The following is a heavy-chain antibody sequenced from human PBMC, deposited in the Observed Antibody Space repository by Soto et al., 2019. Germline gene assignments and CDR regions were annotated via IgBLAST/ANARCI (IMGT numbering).Heavy chain of an antibody. CDR2: IYYSGST. J-gene: IGHJ6*03. CDR3: ARDRGDCSSTSCRDGDYYYYMDV. V-gene: IGHV4-31*03. Sequence: SETLSLTCTVSGGSISSGGYYWSWIRQHPGKGLEWIGYIYYSGSTYYNPSLKSRVTISVDTSKNQFSLKLSSVTAADTAVYYCARDRGDCSSTSCRDGDYYYYMDVWGKGTTVTVSS. D-gene: IGHD2-2*01. CDR1: GGSISSGGYY.